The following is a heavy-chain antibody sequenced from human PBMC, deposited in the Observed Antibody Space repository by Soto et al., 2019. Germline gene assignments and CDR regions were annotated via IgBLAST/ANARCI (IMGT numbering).Heavy chain of an antibody. CDR1: GFTFSSYW. J-gene: IGHJ5*02. V-gene: IGHV3-7*01. CDR2: IKQDGSEK. Sequence: SGGSLRLSCAASGFTFSSYWMSWVRQAPGKGLEWVANIKQDGSEKYYVDSVKGRFTISRDNAKNSLYLQMNSLRAEDTAVYYCARDITGTPLGWFDPWGQGTLVTVSS. D-gene: IGHD1-20*01. CDR3: ARDITGTPLGWFDP.